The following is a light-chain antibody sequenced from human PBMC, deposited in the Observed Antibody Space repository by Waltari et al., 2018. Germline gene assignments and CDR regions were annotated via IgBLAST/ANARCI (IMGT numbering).Light chain of an antibody. CDR2: DVS. CDR3: SSYIDSSTLEL. J-gene: IGLJ2*01. V-gene: IGLV2-14*03. Sequence: QSALTQPASVSGSPGQSITISCTGTSSDIGGYNYVPWYQHVPGKAPTLMIYDVSNRPSGVSSRVSGSKSGNTASLTISGLQAEDEADYFCSSYIDSSTLELFGGGTSLTVL. CDR1: SSDIGGYNY.